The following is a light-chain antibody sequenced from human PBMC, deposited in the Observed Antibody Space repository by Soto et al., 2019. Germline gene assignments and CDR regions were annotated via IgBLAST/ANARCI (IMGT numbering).Light chain of an antibody. V-gene: IGKV3-20*01. J-gene: IGKJ1*01. CDR1: QSVSSTF. Sequence: EIVLTQSPGSLSLSPGERATLSCRASQSVSSTFFAWYQQRPGQAPRLLMYGASSRAASIPERFSGSGSGTDFTLTISRLEPEDFAVYYCQHFDSSVTFGQGTKVEIK. CDR2: GAS. CDR3: QHFDSSVT.